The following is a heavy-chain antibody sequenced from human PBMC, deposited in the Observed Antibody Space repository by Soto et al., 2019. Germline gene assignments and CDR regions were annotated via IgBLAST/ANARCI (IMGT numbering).Heavy chain of an antibody. V-gene: IGHV1-8*01. J-gene: IGHJ5*02. CDR2: MNPNSGNT. CDR1: GYTFTSYD. Sequence: RASVKVSCKASGYTFTSYDINWVRQATGQGLEWMRWMNPNSGNTGYAQKFQGRVTMTRNTSISTAYMELSSLRSEDTAVYYCARGRGAAPHKLGFDPRGQGTLVTVSS. CDR3: ARGRGAAPHKLGFDP. D-gene: IGHD1-1*01.